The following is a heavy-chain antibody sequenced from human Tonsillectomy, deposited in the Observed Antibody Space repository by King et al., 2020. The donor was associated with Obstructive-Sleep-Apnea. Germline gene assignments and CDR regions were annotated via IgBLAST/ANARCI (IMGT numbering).Heavy chain of an antibody. Sequence: QLVQSGAEMKKPGASVKVSCKASGYTFTSYDIHWVRQAPGQRLEWMGWINAGNGNTKYSQKFQGRVTITRDTSASTAYLELSSLRSEDTAMFYCARLTPGIAAAGTGNWFDPWGQGTLVTVSS. CDR1: GYTFTSYD. J-gene: IGHJ5*02. CDR2: INAGNGNT. V-gene: IGHV1-3*01. CDR3: ARLTPGIAAAGTGNWFDP. D-gene: IGHD6-13*01.